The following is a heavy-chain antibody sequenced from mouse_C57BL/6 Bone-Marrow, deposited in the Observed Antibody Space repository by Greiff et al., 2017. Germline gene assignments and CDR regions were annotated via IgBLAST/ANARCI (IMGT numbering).Heavy chain of an antibody. J-gene: IGHJ2*01. CDR1: GYTFTSYW. Sequence: QVQLQQPGAELVKPGASVKMSCKASGYTFTSYWLTWVKQRPGKGLEWIGDIYPTSGRTNYNEKFKSKAILTVDTSSNTAYMQLSSLTSEDSAVFYCARSGPLGRSFDYWGQGTTLTVSS. CDR2: IYPTSGRT. V-gene: IGHV1-55*01. CDR3: ARSGPLGRSFDY. D-gene: IGHD4-1*01.